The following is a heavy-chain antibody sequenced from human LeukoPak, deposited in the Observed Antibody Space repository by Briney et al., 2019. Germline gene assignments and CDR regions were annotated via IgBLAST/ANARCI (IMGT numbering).Heavy chain of an antibody. V-gene: IGHV3-48*04. J-gene: IGHJ4*02. CDR3: ARGTNYYDRSGYFPDY. CDR2: ISRNSRTT. Sequence: PGGSLRLSCAVSGSDFSSHNFHWVRQAPGKGLEWVSFISRNSRTTYYADSVKGRFTISRDDAKNLVYLQMNSLGAEDTAVYYCARGTNYYDRSGYFPDYWGQGTLVTVSS. D-gene: IGHD3-22*01. CDR1: GSDFSSHN.